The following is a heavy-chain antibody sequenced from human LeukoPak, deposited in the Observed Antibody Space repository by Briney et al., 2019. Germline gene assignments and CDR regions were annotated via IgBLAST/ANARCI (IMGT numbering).Heavy chain of an antibody. CDR1: GFTFSSYA. Sequence: GGSLRLSCAASGFTFSSYAMSWVRQAPGKGLGWVSAISGSGGSTYYADSVKGRFTISRDNSKNTLYLQMNSLRAEDTAVYYCAKDAPVNIVVVPAANSWGQGTLVTVSS. V-gene: IGHV3-23*01. D-gene: IGHD2-2*01. J-gene: IGHJ4*02. CDR2: ISGSGGST. CDR3: AKDAPVNIVVVPAANS.